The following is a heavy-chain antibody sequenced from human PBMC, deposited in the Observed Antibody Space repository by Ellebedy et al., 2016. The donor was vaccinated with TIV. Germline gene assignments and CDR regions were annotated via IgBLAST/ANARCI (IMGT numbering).Heavy chain of an antibody. V-gene: IGHV3-23*01. CDR3: AKGNGLPGPEPLDY. J-gene: IGHJ4*02. CDR2: LCSGGTI. D-gene: IGHD1-14*01. CDR1: GFTFSSYA. Sequence: PGGSLRLSCAASGFTFSSYAMSWVRQAPGKGLEWVSVLCSGGTILYADSVKGRFTISRDNSKNTLYLQMNSLRAEDTAVYYCAKGNGLPGPEPLDYWGQGTLVTVSS.